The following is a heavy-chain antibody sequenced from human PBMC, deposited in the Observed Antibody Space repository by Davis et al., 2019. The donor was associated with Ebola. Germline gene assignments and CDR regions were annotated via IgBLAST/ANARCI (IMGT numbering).Heavy chain of an antibody. V-gene: IGHV4-34*01. CDR1: GGSFSGYY. J-gene: IGHJ6*02. Sequence: MPSETLSLTCAVYGGSFSGYYWSWIRPPPGKGLEWNGEINHSGSTNYNPSLKSRVTISVATSKNQFSLKLSSVTAADTAVYYCAGVPGEQWLVLYYYYGMDVWGQGTTVTVSS. D-gene: IGHD6-19*01. CDR3: AGVPGEQWLVLYYYYGMDV. CDR2: INHSGST.